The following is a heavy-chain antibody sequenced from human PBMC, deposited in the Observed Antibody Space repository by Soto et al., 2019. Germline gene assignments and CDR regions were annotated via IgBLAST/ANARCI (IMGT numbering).Heavy chain of an antibody. CDR1: GYSFSNWW. D-gene: IGHD4-17*01. CDR2: IYPSDSQT. Sequence: GESLKISCKGSGYSFSNWWIAWVRQMPGKGLEYMGIIYPSDSQTRYSPSFQGQITISADKSISTAYLQWSSLKASDTAIYYCARHGFYGDYSSNYFDPWGQGTLVTVSS. V-gene: IGHV5-51*01. J-gene: IGHJ5*02. CDR3: ARHGFYGDYSSNYFDP.